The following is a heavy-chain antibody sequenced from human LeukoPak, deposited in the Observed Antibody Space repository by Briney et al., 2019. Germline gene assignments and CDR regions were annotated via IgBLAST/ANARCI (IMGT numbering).Heavy chain of an antibody. CDR3: ARHLAYGSGSYDY. CDR1: GGSISSSSYY. CDR2: IYYSGST. V-gene: IGHV4-39*01. Sequence: PSETLSLTCTVSGGSISSSSYYWGWIRQPPGKGLEWIGSIYYSGSTCYNPSLKSRVTISVDTSKNQFSLKLSSVTAADTAVYYCARHLAYGSGSYDYWGQGTLVTVSS. D-gene: IGHD3-10*01. J-gene: IGHJ4*02.